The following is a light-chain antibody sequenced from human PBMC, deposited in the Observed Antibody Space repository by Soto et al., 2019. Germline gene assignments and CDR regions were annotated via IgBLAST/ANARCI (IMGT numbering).Light chain of an antibody. V-gene: IGKV1-5*03. CDR1: QSIDTW. Sequence: DIQMTQSPSTLSASVGDRVTITCRASQSIDTWLAWYQQKSGKAPEVLIYKASSLKSGVPSRFSGSGSGTEFTLTISSLRPEDFATFYCQQYMSYPWTFGQGTKVEIK. J-gene: IGKJ1*01. CDR2: KAS. CDR3: QQYMSYPWT.